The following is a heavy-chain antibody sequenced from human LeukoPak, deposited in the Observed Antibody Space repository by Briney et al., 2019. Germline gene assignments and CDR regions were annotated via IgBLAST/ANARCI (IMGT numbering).Heavy chain of an antibody. CDR3: AREVSYYYYYYMDV. CDR1: GGTFSSYA. J-gene: IGHJ6*03. V-gene: IGHV1-69*13. CDR2: IIPIFGTA. Sequence: SVKVSCKASGGTFSSYAISWVRQAPGQGLEWMGGIIPIFGTANYAQKFQGRVTITADGSTSTAYMELSSLRSEDTAVYYCAREVSYYYYYYMDVWGKGTTVTISS.